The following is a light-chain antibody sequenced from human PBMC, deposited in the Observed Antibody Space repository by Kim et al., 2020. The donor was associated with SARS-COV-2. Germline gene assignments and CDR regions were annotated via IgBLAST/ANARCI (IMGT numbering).Light chain of an antibody. CDR3: MLYMGNGISV. CDR2: STD. V-gene: IGLV8-61*01. Sequence: GGTVKLTCGLRAGSVTTGHYPSGCKQSPGQVPRTLIYSTDIRSSGVPHRFSGAIVGNKAALTITGAQADDESDYYCMLYMGNGISVFGGGTKLTV. J-gene: IGLJ3*02. CDR1: AGSVTTGHY.